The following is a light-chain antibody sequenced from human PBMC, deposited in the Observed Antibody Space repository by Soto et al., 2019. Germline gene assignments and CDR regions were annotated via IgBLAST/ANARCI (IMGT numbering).Light chain of an antibody. J-gene: IGLJ2*01. CDR2: YDS. Sequence: SYELTPPPSVSVAPGKTARITCGGNNIGSKSVHWYQQKPGQAPVLVIYYDSDRPSGIPERFSGSKTGNTATLTISRVEAGDEADYYCQGLQVFGGGTKLTVL. CDR1: NIGSKS. CDR3: QGLQV. V-gene: IGLV3-21*01.